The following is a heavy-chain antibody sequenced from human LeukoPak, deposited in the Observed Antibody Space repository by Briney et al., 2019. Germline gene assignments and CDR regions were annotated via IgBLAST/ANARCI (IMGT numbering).Heavy chain of an antibody. V-gene: IGHV1-24*01. CDR1: GYTLTELS. CDR3: ATGYSDYDGVDY. J-gene: IGHJ4*02. Sequence: ASVKVSCKVSGYTLTELSMHWVRQAPGKGLEWMGGFDPEDGETIYAQKFQGRVTMTEDTSTDTAYMELSSLRSEDTAVYYCATGYSDYDGVDYWGQGTLVTVSS. CDR2: FDPEDGET. D-gene: IGHD5-12*01.